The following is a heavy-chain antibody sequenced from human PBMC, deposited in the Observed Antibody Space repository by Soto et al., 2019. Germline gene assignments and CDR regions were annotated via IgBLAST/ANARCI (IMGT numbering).Heavy chain of an antibody. V-gene: IGHV5-51*01. J-gene: IGHJ4*02. Sequence: GESLKISCKGSGYNFTTFWIGWVRQMPGKGLEWMGIIYPGDSETKYSPDFEGQVTISADRSTNTAYLQWRSLRAPDTAMYYCARLGFPGAIYFDSWGLGTLVTVSS. CDR2: IYPGDSET. CDR3: ARLGFPGAIYFDS. CDR1: GYNFTTFW.